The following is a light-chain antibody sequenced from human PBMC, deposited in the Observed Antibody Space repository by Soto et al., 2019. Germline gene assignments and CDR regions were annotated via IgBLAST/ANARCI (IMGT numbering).Light chain of an antibody. CDR1: QSVTTY. V-gene: IGKV1-39*01. CDR3: HQGYTMPPT. Sequence: DSQMTQSPSSLSASLGDTVTITCRPSQSVTTYLNWYQQKPGKVPKLLIYDASMLQSGVPSRFTGRGSGTEFTLTISSLQPEDFATYYYHQGYTMPPTFGPGTNVQLK. J-gene: IGKJ3*01. CDR2: DAS.